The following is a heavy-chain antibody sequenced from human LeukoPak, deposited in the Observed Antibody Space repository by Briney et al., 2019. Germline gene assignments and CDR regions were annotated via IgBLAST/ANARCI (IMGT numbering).Heavy chain of an antibody. Sequence: GASVKVSCKASGYTFTGYGISWVRQAPGQGLEWVGWISAYNGNTNYAQKLQGRVTMTTDTSTSTAYMELRSLRSDDTAVYYCARDAHYYDSSGYYLDAFDIWGQGTMVTVSS. CDR3: ARDAHYYDSSGYYLDAFDI. CDR1: GYTFTGYG. V-gene: IGHV1-18*01. CDR2: ISAYNGNT. J-gene: IGHJ3*02. D-gene: IGHD3-22*01.